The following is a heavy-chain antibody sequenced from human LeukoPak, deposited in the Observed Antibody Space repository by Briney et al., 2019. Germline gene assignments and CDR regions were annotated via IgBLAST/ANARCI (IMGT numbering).Heavy chain of an antibody. CDR1: GGSISSYY. CDR2: IYYSGST. CDR3: AKDMGDPWEPTHFYGMDV. Sequence: SETLSLTCTVSGGSISSYYWSWIRQPPGKGLEWIGYIYYSGSTNYNPSLKSRVTISVDTSKNQFSLKLSSVTAADTALYYCAKDMGDPWEPTHFYGMDVWGQGTTVTVSS. J-gene: IGHJ6*02. D-gene: IGHD1-26*01. V-gene: IGHV4-59*01.